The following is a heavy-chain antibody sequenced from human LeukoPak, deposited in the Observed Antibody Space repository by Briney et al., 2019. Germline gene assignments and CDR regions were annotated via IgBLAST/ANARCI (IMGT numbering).Heavy chain of an antibody. CDR1: GYTFTGYY. CDR2: INPNSGGT. D-gene: IGHD2-2*01. V-gene: IGHV1-2*02. CDR3: ARDLGYCSSTSCPLDY. J-gene: IGHJ4*02. Sequence: ASVKVSCKASGYTFTGYYMHWVRQAPGQGLEWRGWINPNSGGTNYAQKFQGRVTMTRDTSISTAYMELSRLRSDDTAVYYCARDLGYCSSTSCPLDYWGQGTLVTVSS.